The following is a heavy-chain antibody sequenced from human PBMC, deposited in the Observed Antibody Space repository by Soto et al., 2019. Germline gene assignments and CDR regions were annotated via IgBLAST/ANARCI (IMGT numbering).Heavy chain of an antibody. CDR1: GYTFTGYY. J-gene: IGHJ4*02. CDR3: ARGTSPTAAGEHIDY. V-gene: IGHV1-2*04. CDR2: INPNSGGT. D-gene: IGHD6-13*01. Sequence: ASVKVSCKASGYTFTGYYMHWVRQAPGQGLEWMGWINPNSGGTNYAQKFQGWVTMTRDTSISTAYMELSRLRSDDTAVYYCARGTSPTAAGEHIDYWGQGTLVTVS.